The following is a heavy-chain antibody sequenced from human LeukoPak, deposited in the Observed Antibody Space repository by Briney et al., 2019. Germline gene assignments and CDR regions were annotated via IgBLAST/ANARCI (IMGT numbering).Heavy chain of an antibody. CDR3: AKPLDYYYYYMDV. J-gene: IGHJ6*03. Sequence: GGSLRLSCAASGFTFSSYWMHWVRQAPGKGLVWVSRINSDGSSTSYADSVKGRFTISRDNAKNTLYLQMNSLRAEDTAVYYCAKPLDYYYYYMDVWGKGTTVTVSS. D-gene: IGHD1-14*01. CDR2: INSDGSST. V-gene: IGHV3-74*01. CDR1: GFTFSSYW.